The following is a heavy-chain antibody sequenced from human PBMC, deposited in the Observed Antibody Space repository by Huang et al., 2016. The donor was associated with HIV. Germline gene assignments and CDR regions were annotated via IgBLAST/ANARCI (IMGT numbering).Heavy chain of an antibody. CDR3: ARGGGIQLWLLGYYYMDV. CDR2: ISVYNGNT. V-gene: IGHV1-18*01. CDR1: GYNFSRFG. J-gene: IGHJ6*03. Sequence: QVQLVQSGAEVKKPGASVKVSCKASGYNFSRFGISWVRQAPGQGLEWVGWISVYNGNTKFAQKFQGRLTMTTDTSTSTAYMELRSLRSDDTAVYYCARGGGIQLWLLGYYYMDVWGNGTTVTVSS. D-gene: IGHD5-18*01.